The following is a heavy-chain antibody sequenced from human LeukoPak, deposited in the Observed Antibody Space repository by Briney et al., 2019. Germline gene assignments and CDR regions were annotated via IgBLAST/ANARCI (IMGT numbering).Heavy chain of an antibody. V-gene: IGHV1-18*01. J-gene: IGHJ6*03. CDR2: ISAYNGNT. Sequence: ASVKVSCKASGYTFTSYGISWVRQAPGQGLEWMGWISAYNGNTNYAQKLQGRVTMTTDTSTSTAYMELRSLRSDDTAVYYCARHDNWGEITNIVVVPAAPYYMDVWGKGTTVTVSS. CDR3: ARHDNWGEITNIVVVPAAPYYMDV. D-gene: IGHD2-2*01. CDR1: GYTFTSYG.